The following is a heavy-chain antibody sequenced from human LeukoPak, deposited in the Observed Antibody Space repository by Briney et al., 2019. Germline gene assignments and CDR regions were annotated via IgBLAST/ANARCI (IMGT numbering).Heavy chain of an antibody. V-gene: IGHV3-23*01. D-gene: IGHD3-22*01. Sequence: GGSLRLSCAASGFTFSIYAMSWVRQAPGKGLQWVSSITSSGDGTYYADSVKGRFTISRDNSENMLYLQMNSLRVEDAAVYFCAKDRPNYYGSNGHYYRRDGDYWGQGTLVTVSS. J-gene: IGHJ4*02. CDR1: GFTFSIYA. CDR2: ITSSGDGT. CDR3: AKDRPNYYGSNGHYYRRDGDY.